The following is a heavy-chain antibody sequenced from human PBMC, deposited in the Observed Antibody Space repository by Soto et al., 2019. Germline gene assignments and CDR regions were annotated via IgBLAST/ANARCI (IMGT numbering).Heavy chain of an antibody. V-gene: IGHV4-34*01. CDR1: GGSFSDYS. CDR2: INHSGIT. CDR3: ARAEGGRSFPTRSTNWFDF. Sequence: SETLSLTCAVSGGSFSDYSWSWIRQPPGKGLEWIGEINHSGITNYNPSLKSRVTISVDTSKNHFSLKVSSVTAADTAVYYCARAEGGRSFPTRSTNWFDFPGQGTLVTVSS. J-gene: IGHJ5*01. D-gene: IGHD2-15*01.